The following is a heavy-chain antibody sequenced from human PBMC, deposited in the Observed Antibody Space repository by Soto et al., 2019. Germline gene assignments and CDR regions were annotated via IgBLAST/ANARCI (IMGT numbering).Heavy chain of an antibody. CDR1: GFTFTSSA. CDR3: AVILLRGGDY. Sequence: QLQLVQSGPEVKKPGTSVKVSCKASGFTFTSSAMQWVRQARGQRLEWIGWIVVGSGNTNYAQKFEERVTITWAMSTSPAYMQLSRLRSEDTAVYYCAVILLRGGDYWGQGTLVTVSS. CDR2: IVVGSGNT. J-gene: IGHJ4*02. D-gene: IGHD2-15*01. V-gene: IGHV1-58*02.